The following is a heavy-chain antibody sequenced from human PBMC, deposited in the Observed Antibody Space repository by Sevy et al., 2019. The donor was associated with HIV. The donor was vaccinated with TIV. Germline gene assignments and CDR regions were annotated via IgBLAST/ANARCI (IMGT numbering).Heavy chain of an antibody. CDR3: ARDLFDDFWSGYYENWFDP. V-gene: IGHV3-21*01. CDR2: ISSSSSYI. CDR1: GFTFSSYS. J-gene: IGHJ5*02. D-gene: IGHD3-3*01. Sequence: GGSLRLSCAASGFTFSSYSMNWVRQAPGKGLEWVSSISSSSSYIYYADSVKGRFTISRDKAKNSLYLQMNSLRAEDTAVYYCARDLFDDFWSGYYENWFDPWGQGTLVTVSS.